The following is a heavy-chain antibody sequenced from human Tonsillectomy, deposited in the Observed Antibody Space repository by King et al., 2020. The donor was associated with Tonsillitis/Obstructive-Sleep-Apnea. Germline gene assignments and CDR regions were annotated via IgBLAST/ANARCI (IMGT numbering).Heavy chain of an antibody. Sequence: VQLQQWGAGLLKPSETLSLTCGVYGGSFSYYYWSWIRQSPGKGLEWIGEINHSGSTNYNPSLKSRVTISVDTSKNQLSLKLNSVTAADTALYYCARGPDYDILTGDDYFYYYGMDVWGQGTTVTVSS. CDR3: ARGPDYDILTGDDYFYYYGMDV. V-gene: IGHV4-34*01. J-gene: IGHJ6*02. CDR1: GGSFSYYY. CDR2: INHSGST. D-gene: IGHD3-9*01.